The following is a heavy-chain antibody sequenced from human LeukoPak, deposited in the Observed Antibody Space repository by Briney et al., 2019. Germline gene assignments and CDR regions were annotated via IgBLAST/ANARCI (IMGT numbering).Heavy chain of an antibody. V-gene: IGHV4-61*08. Sequence: SETLSLTCTVFGGSVSSSGYSWNWIRQPPGKTLEWIGYTYYSGRTNYNPSLKSRVTISLDTSKNQFSLRLTSVTAADTAVYYCALRRLTSAQIIEDNWFDPWGQGTLVTVSS. J-gene: IGHJ5*02. CDR1: GGSVSSSGYS. D-gene: IGHD2/OR15-2a*01. CDR2: TYYSGRT. CDR3: ALRRLTSAQIIEDNWFDP.